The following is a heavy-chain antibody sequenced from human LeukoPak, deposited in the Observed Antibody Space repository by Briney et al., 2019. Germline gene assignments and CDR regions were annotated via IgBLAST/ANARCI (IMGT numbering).Heavy chain of an antibody. D-gene: IGHD1-26*01. CDR1: GFTFIKYA. J-gene: IGHJ5*02. V-gene: IGHV3-23*01. Sequence: GGSLRLSCAVSGFTFIKYAMSWVRQAPGKGLEWVSAISGSGDSTYYADSVKGRFTISRDNSKNTLYLQMNSLRAEDTAVYYCARDRSGSSESWGQGTLVTVSS. CDR2: ISGSGDST. CDR3: ARDRSGSSES.